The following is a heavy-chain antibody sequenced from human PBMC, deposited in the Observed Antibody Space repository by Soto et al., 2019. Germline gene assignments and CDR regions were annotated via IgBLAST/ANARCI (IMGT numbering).Heavy chain of an antibody. J-gene: IGHJ6*03. D-gene: IGHD3-3*01. CDR3: ARVPAGYDFWRGYYSHDYYMDV. Sequence: SETLSLTCAVYGGSFSGYYWSWIRQPPGKGLEWIGEINHSGSTNYNPSLKSRVTISVDTSKNQFSLKLSSVTAADTAVYYCARVPAGYDFWRGYYSHDYYMDVWGKGTPVTVSS. CDR2: INHSGST. V-gene: IGHV4-34*01. CDR1: GGSFSGYY.